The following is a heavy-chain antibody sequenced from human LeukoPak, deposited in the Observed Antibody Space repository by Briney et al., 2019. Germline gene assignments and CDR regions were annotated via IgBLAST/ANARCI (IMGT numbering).Heavy chain of an antibody. CDR1: GFSFSAYS. CDR2: ISGTSTYI. V-gene: IGHV3-21*01. Sequence: PGGSLRLSCAASGFSFSAYSMNWVRQAPGKGLQWVSSISGTSTYIYYADSVRGRFTISRDNAKNSLYLQMSSLRAEDTAVYYCATVAAGFYWGQGTLVTVSS. J-gene: IGHJ4*02. D-gene: IGHD6-13*01. CDR3: ATVAAGFY.